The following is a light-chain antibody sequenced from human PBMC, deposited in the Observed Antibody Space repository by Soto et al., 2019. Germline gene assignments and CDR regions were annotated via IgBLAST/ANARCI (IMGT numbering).Light chain of an antibody. CDR2: KVS. V-gene: IGKV2-30*01. Sequence: DVVMTQSPLSLPVTLGQPASISCRSSQSLVYSDGNTYFNWCQQRPGQSPRRLIYKVSNRDSGVPDRFSGSGSGTDFTLKISRVEAEDVGVYYCMQGTHWPLTFGQGTKLEIK. CDR3: MQGTHWPLT. CDR1: QSLVYSDGNTY. J-gene: IGKJ2*01.